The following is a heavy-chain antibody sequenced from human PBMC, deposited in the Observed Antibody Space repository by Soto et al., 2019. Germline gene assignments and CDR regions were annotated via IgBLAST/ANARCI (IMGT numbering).Heavy chain of an antibody. CDR3: ATAPEGYASIWCDP. CDR2: TSASGETT. J-gene: IGHJ5*02. Sequence: EVQLLESGGGLVQPGGSLRLSCAASGFIFSNYGMNWVRQAPGKGLAWVSGTSASGETTYYGDSVKGRFTMSRDNSRNTLYLHMNRLRAEDTAVYDCATAPEGYASIWCDPWGQGTLVTVSS. D-gene: IGHD2-15*01. V-gene: IGHV3-23*01. CDR1: GFIFSNYG.